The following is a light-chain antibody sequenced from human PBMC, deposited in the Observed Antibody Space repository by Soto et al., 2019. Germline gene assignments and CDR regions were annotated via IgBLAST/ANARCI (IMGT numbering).Light chain of an antibody. CDR3: SSYAGNNIHYV. CDR1: SSDVGAYNY. Sequence: PPSASGSPGQSITISCTGTSSDVGAYNYVSWYQQHPGKAPKLMIYEVSKRPSGVPDRFSGSKSGNTASLTVSGLQAEDEADYYCSSYAGNNIHYVFGTGTKVTVL. CDR2: EVS. V-gene: IGLV2-8*01. J-gene: IGLJ1*01.